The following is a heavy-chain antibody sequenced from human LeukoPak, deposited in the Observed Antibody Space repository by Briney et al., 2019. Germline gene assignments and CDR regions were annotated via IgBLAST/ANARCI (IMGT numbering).Heavy chain of an antibody. CDR1: GGSISSGDYY. CDR3: ARESRRSGYYYYGMDV. V-gene: IGHV4-30-4*01. J-gene: IGHJ6*02. CDR2: IYYSGST. Sequence: PSETLSLTCTVSGGSISSGDYYWSWIRQPPGKGLEWIGYIYYSGSTYYNPSLKSRVTISVDTSKNQFSLKLSSVTAADMAVDYCARESRRSGYYYYGMDVWAQGTTVTVSS.